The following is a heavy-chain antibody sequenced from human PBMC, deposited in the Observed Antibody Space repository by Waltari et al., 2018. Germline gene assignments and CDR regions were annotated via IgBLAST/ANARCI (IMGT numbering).Heavy chain of an antibody. V-gene: IGHV4-34*01. D-gene: IGHD5-12*01. CDR2: INHSGST. Sequence: QVQLQQWGAGLLKPSETLSLTCAVYGGSFSGYYWSWIRQPPGKGLEWIGEINHSGSTNYNPALKSRVTISVDTSKNQFSLKLSSVTAADTAVYYCARYDVDXVATKRGFDYWGQGTLVTVSS. CDR1: GGSFSGYY. CDR3: ARYDVDXVATKRGFDY. J-gene: IGHJ4*02.